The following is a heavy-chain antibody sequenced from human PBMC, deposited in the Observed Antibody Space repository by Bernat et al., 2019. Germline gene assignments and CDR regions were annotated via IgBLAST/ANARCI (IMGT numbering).Heavy chain of an antibody. CDR1: GFTFDGYA. V-gene: IGHV3-9*01. J-gene: IGHJ3*02. CDR3: AQIEGSFDI. CDR2: IRWNSGNI. Sequence: EVQLVESGGGLVQPGRSLRLSCAASGFTFDGYAMHWVRQTPGKGLEWVSGIRWNSGNIDYADSVKGRFTISRDNAKNSLYLQMNSLRAEDTALYYCAQIEGSFDIWGQGTLVTVSS.